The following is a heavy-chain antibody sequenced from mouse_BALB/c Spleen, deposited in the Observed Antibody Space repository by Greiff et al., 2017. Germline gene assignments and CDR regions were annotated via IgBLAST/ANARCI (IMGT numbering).Heavy chain of an antibody. Sequence: EVKLVESGGGLVKPGGSLKLSCAASGFAFSSYDMSWVRQTPEKRLEWVAYISSGGGSTYYPDTVKGRFTISRDNAKNTLYLQMSSLKSEDTAMYYCARHPYRYGGYAMDYWGQGTSVTVSS. CDR2: ISSGGGST. J-gene: IGHJ4*01. D-gene: IGHD2-14*01. V-gene: IGHV5-12-1*01. CDR1: GFAFSSYD. CDR3: ARHPYRYGGYAMDY.